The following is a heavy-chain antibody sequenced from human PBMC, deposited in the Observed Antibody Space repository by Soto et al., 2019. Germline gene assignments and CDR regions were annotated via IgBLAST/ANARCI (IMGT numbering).Heavy chain of an antibody. CDR3: ARDRVDIVATISIFVYYGMDV. CDR2: IIPIFGTA. J-gene: IGHJ6*02. Sequence: SVKVSCKASGVTFGSYAISWVRHAPGQGLEWMGGIIPIFGTANYAQKFQGRVTITADESTSTAYMELSSLRSEDTAAYYCARDRVDIVATISIFVYYGMDVWGQGTTVTVSS. V-gene: IGHV1-69*13. CDR1: GVTFGSYA. D-gene: IGHD5-12*01.